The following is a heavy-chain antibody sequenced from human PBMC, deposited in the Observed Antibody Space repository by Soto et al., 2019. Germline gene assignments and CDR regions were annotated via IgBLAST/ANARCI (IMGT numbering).Heavy chain of an antibody. CDR2: ISAYNGNT. CDR1: GYTFTSYG. V-gene: IGHV1-18*01. D-gene: IGHD3-3*01. J-gene: IGHJ5*02. CDR3: AKEPIFGVVITDYNWFDP. Sequence: ASVKVSCKASGYTFTSYGISWVRQAPGQGLEWMGWISAYNGNTNYAQKLQGRVTMTTDTSTSTAYMELRSLRSDDTAVYYCAKEPIFGVVITDYNWFDPWGQGTLVTVSS.